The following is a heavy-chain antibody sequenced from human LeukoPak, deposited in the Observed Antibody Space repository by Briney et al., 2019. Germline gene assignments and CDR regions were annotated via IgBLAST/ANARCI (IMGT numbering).Heavy chain of an antibody. CDR1: GRSFSGYY. Sequence: SETLSLTCAVYGRSFSGYYWSWIRQPPGKGLEWIGEINHSGSTNYNPSLKSRVTISVDTSKNQFSLKLSSVTAADTAVYYCARDGNDFWNDQRFDPWGQGTLVTVSS. V-gene: IGHV4-34*01. J-gene: IGHJ5*02. CDR2: INHSGST. CDR3: ARDGNDFWNDQRFDP. D-gene: IGHD3-3*01.